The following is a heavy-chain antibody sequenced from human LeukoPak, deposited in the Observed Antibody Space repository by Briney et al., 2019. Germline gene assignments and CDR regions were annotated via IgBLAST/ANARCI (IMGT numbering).Heavy chain of an antibody. CDR2: IKPGGSET. J-gene: IGHJ4*02. CDR1: GFMFSTYC. Sequence: GGSLRLSCAASGFMFSTYCMTWVRQAPGKGLEWVANIKPGGSETHYVDSVKGRFTISRDNTKNLLYLQMNSLSGEYAAVYQCGGYGYEAGVDLWGQGTLVSVSS. D-gene: IGHD2-15*01. V-gene: IGHV3-7*01. CDR3: GGYGYEAGVDL.